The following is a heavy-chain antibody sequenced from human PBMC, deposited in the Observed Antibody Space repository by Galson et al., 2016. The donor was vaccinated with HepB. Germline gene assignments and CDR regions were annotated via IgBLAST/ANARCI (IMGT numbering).Heavy chain of an antibody. CDR1: GFSLGNYW. Sequence: SLRLSCAASGFSLGNYWMNWARQAPGKGLEWLANIKNDGSEINYVDSVKGRFTISRDNAKNALFLQMNTLRVEDTAVYYCTKGFDLWGRGTQVTVSS. J-gene: IGHJ2*01. CDR3: TKGFDL. CDR2: IKNDGSEI. V-gene: IGHV3-7*04.